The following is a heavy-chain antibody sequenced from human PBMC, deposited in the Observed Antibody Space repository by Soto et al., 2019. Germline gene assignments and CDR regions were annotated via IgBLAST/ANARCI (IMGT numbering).Heavy chain of an antibody. V-gene: IGHV1-24*01. CDR3: ATRREYCTNGVCYVRDDPHGYDAFDI. CDR2: FDPEDGET. D-gene: IGHD2-8*01. CDR1: GYTLTELS. J-gene: IGHJ3*02. Sequence: ASVKVSCKVSGYTLTELSMHWVRQAPGKGLEWVGGFDPEDGETIYAQKFQGRVTMTEDTSTDTAYMELSSLRSEDTAVYYCATRREYCTNGVCYVRDDPHGYDAFDIWGQGTMVTVSS.